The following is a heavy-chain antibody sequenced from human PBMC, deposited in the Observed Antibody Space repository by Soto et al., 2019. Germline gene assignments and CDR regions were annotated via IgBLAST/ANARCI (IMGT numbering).Heavy chain of an antibody. D-gene: IGHD1-26*01. J-gene: IGHJ2*01. CDR2: IYTGDSDT. CDR3: ARSNSGSFSHRGHFDL. V-gene: IGHV5-51*01. CDR1: GYSFTSYW. Sequence: GESLKISCKGSGYSFTSYWIGWVRQMPGKGLEWMGIIYTGDSDTRYSPSFQGQVTISADKSISTAYLQWSSLKASDTAMYYCARSNSGSFSHRGHFDLWGRGTLVTVSS.